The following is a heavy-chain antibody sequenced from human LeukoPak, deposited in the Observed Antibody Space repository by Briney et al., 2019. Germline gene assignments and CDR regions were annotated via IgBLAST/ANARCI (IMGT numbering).Heavy chain of an antibody. CDR1: GFTFSSYR. V-gene: IGHV3-7*01. CDR3: ATPSRGYSSYDYYFDY. CDR2: IRQGGSDI. J-gene: IGHJ4*02. D-gene: IGHD5-12*01. Sequence: SGGSLRLSCAASGFTFSSYRMSWVRQAPGKGLEWVANIRQGGSDIYYVDSVKGRFTISRDNSKNSLYLQMNSLRAEDTAVYYCATPSRGYSSYDYYFDYWGQGTLVTVSS.